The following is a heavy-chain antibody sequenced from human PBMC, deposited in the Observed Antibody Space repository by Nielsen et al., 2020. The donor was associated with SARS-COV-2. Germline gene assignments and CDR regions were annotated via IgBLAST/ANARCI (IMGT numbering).Heavy chain of an antibody. CDR1: GFTFTNFG. D-gene: IGHD3-16*01. CDR2: ISDDGSIK. Sequence: GESLKISCAASGFTFTNFGMHWVRQSPTKGLEWVAMISDDGSIKNYRDSVKGRFTISSDSSKNTLDLQLHSLRHEDTAVYYCAKRRGVFMITFGGGGAMDVWGQGTTVSVSS. J-gene: IGHJ6*02. V-gene: IGHV3-30*18. CDR3: AKRRGVFMITFGGGGAMDV.